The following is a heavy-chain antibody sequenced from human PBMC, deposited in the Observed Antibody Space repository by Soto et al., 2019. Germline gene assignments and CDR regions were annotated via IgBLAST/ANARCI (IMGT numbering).Heavy chain of an antibody. Sequence: SETLSLTCTVSGGSISSGDYYWSWIRQPPGKGLEWIGYIYYSGSTYYNPSLKNRVTISVDTSKNQFSLKLSSVTAADTAVYYCARLVDWLSYFDYWGQGTLVTVSS. CDR3: ARLVDWLSYFDY. D-gene: IGHD3-9*01. V-gene: IGHV4-30-4*01. CDR1: GGSISSGDYY. J-gene: IGHJ4*02. CDR2: IYYSGST.